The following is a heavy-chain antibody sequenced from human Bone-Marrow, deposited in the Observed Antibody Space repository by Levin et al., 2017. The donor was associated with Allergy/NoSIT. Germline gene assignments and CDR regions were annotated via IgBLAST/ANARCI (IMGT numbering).Heavy chain of an antibody. D-gene: IGHD3-16*01. Sequence: NVSGPTLVKPTQTLTLTCTFSGFSLSTHEERVGWIRQPPGKALEWLAVIYGDDDKRYSPSLKSRLSITKDTSKKQVVLTLTAMGALDSGTYFCAHSYDYLHYFDFWGRGALVSVSS. CDR2: IYGDDDK. CDR1: GFSLSTHEER. J-gene: IGHJ4*02. V-gene: IGHV2-5*02. CDR3: AHSYDYLHYFDF.